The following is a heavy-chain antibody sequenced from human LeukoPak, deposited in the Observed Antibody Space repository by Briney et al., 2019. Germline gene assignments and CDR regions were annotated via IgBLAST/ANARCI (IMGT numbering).Heavy chain of an antibody. Sequence: PSETLSLTCAVSGGSISSSNWWSWVRQPPGKGLEWIGEIYHSGSTNYNPSLKSRVTISVDKSKNQFSLKLSSVTAADTPVYYCAGGGGEWFGTFDYWGQGTLVTVSS. J-gene: IGHJ4*02. CDR2: IYHSGST. CDR3: AGGGGEWFGTFDY. V-gene: IGHV4-4*02. D-gene: IGHD3-10*01. CDR1: GGSISSSNW.